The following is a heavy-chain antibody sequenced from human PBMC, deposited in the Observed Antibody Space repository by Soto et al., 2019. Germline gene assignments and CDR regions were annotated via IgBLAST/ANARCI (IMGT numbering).Heavy chain of an antibody. J-gene: IGHJ6*02. V-gene: IGHV4-34*01. D-gene: IGHD6-13*01. CDR2: INHSGST. CDR1: GGYFSGYY. CDR3: ASLRIASYYYYGMDV. Sequence: SETLSLTCAVYGGYFSGYYLSWIRQHPGKGLEWIGEINHSGSTNYNPSLKSRVTISVDTSKNQFSLKLSSVTAADTAVYYGASLRIASYYYYGMDVWGQGTTVTVSS.